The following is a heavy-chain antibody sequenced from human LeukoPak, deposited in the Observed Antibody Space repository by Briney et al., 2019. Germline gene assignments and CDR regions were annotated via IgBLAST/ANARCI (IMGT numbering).Heavy chain of an antibody. V-gene: IGHV3-23*01. CDR3: ARDLAWGAFDY. J-gene: IGHJ4*02. CDR2: ITDDGAGT. Sequence: PGGSLRLSCAASGFTFSNYAMNWVRLAPGKGLEWVSSITDDGAGTYYADSVRGRFTISRENSKNTVYLQMNSLRVEDTAVYYCARDLAWGAFDYWGQGTLVTVSS. D-gene: IGHD7-27*01. CDR1: GFTFSNYA.